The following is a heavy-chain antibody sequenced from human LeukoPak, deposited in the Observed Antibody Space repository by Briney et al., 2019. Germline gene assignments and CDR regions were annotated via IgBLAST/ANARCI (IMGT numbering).Heavy chain of an antibody. V-gene: IGHV3-23*01. D-gene: IGHD6-19*01. Sequence: TGGSLRLSCAASGFTFSSYAMTWVRQAPGKGLEWVSTITVSGTSKYCADSVKGRFTISRDNSKNTLYLHMNSLRAEDTAVYYCAKEKVASGWYSPLDYWGQGTLFTVSS. CDR2: ITVSGTSK. CDR1: GFTFSSYA. J-gene: IGHJ4*02. CDR3: AKEKVASGWYSPLDY.